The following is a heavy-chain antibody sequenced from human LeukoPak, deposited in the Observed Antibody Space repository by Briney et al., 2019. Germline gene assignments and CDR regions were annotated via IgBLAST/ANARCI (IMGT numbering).Heavy chain of an antibody. CDR2: VSTYNGNA. V-gene: IGHV1-18*01. Sequence: ASVKVSCKASGYTFTNYGISWVRQAPGQGLEWMGWVSTYNGNADFAQNLQGRVTMTTDTSTTTAYMELRSLRSDDTAVYYCAIAGGWAREDYKADAFDIWGQGTMVTVSS. D-gene: IGHD6-19*01. J-gene: IGHJ3*02. CDR3: AIAGGWAREDYKADAFDI. CDR1: GYTFTNYG.